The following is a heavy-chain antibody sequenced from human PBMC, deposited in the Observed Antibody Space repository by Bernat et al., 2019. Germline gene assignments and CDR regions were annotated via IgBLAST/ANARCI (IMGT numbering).Heavy chain of an antibody. J-gene: IGHJ3*02. CDR3: ARGMLWFGELDAFDI. D-gene: IGHD3-10*01. V-gene: IGHV3-30-3*01. Sequence: QVQLVESGGGVVQPGRSLRLSCAASGFTFSSYAMHWVRQAPGKGLEGVAVISYDGSNKYYADSVQGRFTISRDNSKNTLYLQMNSLRAEDTAVYYCARGMLWFGELDAFDIWGQGTMVTVSS. CDR2: ISYDGSNK. CDR1: GFTFSSYA.